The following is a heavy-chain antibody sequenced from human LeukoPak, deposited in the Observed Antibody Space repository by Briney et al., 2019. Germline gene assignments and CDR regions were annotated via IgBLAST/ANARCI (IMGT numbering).Heavy chain of an antibody. CDR2: MNPNSGNT. V-gene: IGHV1-8*01. CDR1: GYTFTSYD. D-gene: IGHD6-6*01. Sequence: ASVKVSCKASGYTFTSYDINWVRQATGQGLEWMGWMNPNSGNTGYAQKFQGRVTMTRNTSISTAYMELSSLRSEDTAVYYCARFFRQQLVLGYYYYGIDVWGQGTTVTVSS. J-gene: IGHJ6*02. CDR3: ARFFRQQLVLGYYYYGIDV.